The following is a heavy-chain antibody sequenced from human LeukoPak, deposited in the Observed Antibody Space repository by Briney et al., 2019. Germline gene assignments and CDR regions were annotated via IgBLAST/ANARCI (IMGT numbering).Heavy chain of an antibody. Sequence: PSETLSLTCTVSGGSISSYYWSWIRQPPGKGLEYIGFIYYSGSTEYNPSLKSRVTISVDTSKNQFSLKLTSVTAADTAVYYCARDQYPGHYFDYWGQGALVTVSS. J-gene: IGHJ4*02. D-gene: IGHD1-14*01. CDR1: GGSISSYY. CDR2: IYYSGST. V-gene: IGHV4-59*01. CDR3: ARDQYPGHYFDY.